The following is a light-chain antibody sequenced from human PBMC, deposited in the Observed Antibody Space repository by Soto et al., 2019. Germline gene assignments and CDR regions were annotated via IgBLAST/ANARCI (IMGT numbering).Light chain of an antibody. CDR3: QQRSNCPFT. CDR1: QSVSSY. CDR2: DAS. V-gene: IGKV3-11*01. J-gene: IGKJ4*01. Sequence: EIVLTQSPATLSLSPGERATLSCRASQSVSSYLAWYQQKPGQAPRLLIDDASNRATGIPARCSGSGSGTDFTLTISSLEPEDFAFYYCQQRSNCPFTFGGGTKVEIK.